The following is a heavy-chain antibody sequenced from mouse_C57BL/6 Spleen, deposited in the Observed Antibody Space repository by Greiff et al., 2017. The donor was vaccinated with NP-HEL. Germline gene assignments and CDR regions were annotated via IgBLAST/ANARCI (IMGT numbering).Heavy chain of an antibody. J-gene: IGHJ4*01. CDR2: IDPFDSYI. Sequence: QVQLQQPGAELVMPGASVKLSCKASGYTFTSYGMHWVKQRPGQGLEWIGEIDPFDSYINYNQKFKGKSTLTVDKASSTVYMQLSSLTSEDSAVYYCARGAFYYGNYYAMDYWGQGTSVTVSS. CDR3: ARGAFYYGNYYAMDY. D-gene: IGHD2-1*01. CDR1: GYTFTSYG. V-gene: IGHV1-69*01.